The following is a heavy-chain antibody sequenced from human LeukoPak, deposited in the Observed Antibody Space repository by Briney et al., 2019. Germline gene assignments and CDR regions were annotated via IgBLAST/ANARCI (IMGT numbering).Heavy chain of an antibody. V-gene: IGHV3-30*02. Sequence: GGSLRLSCAASGFTFSSYGMHWVRQAPGKGLEWVAFIRYYGSNKYYADSVKGRFTISRDNSKNTLYLQMNSLRAEDTALYYCAKDIMGVLGGYDLWSAFDIWGQGTMVTVSS. J-gene: IGHJ3*02. CDR3: AKDIMGVLGGYDLWSAFDI. CDR1: GFTFSSYG. CDR2: IRYYGSNK. D-gene: IGHD5-12*01.